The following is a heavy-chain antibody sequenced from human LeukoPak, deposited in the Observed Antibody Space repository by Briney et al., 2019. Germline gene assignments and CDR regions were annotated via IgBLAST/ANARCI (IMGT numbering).Heavy chain of an antibody. V-gene: IGHV1-18*01. Sequence: ASVKVSCKASGYTFTSYGISWVRQAPGQGLEWMGWICAYNGNTNYAQKLQGRVTMTTDTSTSTAYMELRSLRSDDTAVYYCARDDYEDATNIVATIDYWGQGTLVTVSS. CDR1: GYTFTSYG. J-gene: IGHJ4*02. CDR2: ICAYNGNT. D-gene: IGHD5-12*01. CDR3: ARDDYEDATNIVATIDY.